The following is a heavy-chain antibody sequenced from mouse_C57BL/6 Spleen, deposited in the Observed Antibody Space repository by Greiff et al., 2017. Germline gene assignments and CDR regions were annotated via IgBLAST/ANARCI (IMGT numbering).Heavy chain of an antibody. CDR1: GFTFSSYA. J-gene: IGHJ2*01. Sequence: EVHLVESGGGLVKPGGSLKLSCAASGFTFSSYAMSWVRQTPEKRLEWVATISDGGSYTYYPDNVKGRFTISRDNAKNNLYLQMSHLKSEDTAMYYCARDPTFFDYWGQGTTLTVSS. V-gene: IGHV5-4*01. CDR3: ARDPTFFDY. CDR2: ISDGGSYT.